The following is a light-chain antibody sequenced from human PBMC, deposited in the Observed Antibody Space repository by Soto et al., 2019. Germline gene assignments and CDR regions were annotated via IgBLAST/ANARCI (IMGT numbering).Light chain of an antibody. CDR1: QSVSTS. Sequence: EVVLTQAPASLSLSPGERATLSSRASQSVSTSLAWYQQKPGQAPRLLIYGASNRATGIPDRFSGSGYGTDFTLTISALEPEDFAVYYCQQRSNWPPITFGQGTRLESK. CDR3: QQRSNWPPIT. V-gene: IGKV3-11*01. J-gene: IGKJ5*01. CDR2: GAS.